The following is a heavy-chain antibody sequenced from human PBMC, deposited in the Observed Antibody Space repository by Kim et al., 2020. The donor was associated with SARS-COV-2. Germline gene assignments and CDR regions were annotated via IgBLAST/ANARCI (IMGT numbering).Heavy chain of an antibody. CDR1: GGSISSYY. CDR2: IYYSGST. V-gene: IGHV4-59*01. D-gene: IGHD1-26*01. CDR3: ARLEAEGATPYYYHGMDV. J-gene: IGHJ6*02. Sequence: SETLSLTCTVSGGSISSYYWSWIRQPPGKGLEWIGYIYYSGSTNYNPSLKSRVTISVDTSKNQFSLKLSSVTAADTAVYYCARLEAEGATPYYYHGMDVWGQGTTVTVSS.